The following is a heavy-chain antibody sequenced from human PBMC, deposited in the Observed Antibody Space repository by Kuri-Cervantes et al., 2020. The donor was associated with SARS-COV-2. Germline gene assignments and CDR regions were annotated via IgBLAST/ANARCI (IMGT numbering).Heavy chain of an antibody. CDR3: AKDHGPYGRATAYYGMDV. CDR1: GFTFSTYR. J-gene: IGHJ6*02. V-gene: IGHV3-30*18. Sequence: GGSLRLSCAASGFTFSTYRMHWVRQAPGKGLEWVSVISFDESDKSYVDSVKGRFTISRDNSKSTLYLQMNSLRAEDTAVYYCAKDHGPYGRATAYYGMDVWGQGTTVTVSS. D-gene: IGHD2-8*01. CDR2: ISFDESDK.